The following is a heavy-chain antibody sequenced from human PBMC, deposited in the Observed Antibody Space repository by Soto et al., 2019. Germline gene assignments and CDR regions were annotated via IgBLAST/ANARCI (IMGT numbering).Heavy chain of an antibody. CDR1: GDSVSSNSAA. CDR3: ARDWTYGAAAGTSGFDP. V-gene: IGHV6-1*01. Sequence: SQTLSLTCAISGDSVSSNSAAWNWIRQSPSRGLEWLGRTYYRSKWYNDYAVSVKSRITINPDTSKNQFSLQLNSVTPEDTAVYYCARDWTYGAAAGTSGFDPWGQGTLVTVFS. J-gene: IGHJ5*02. D-gene: IGHD6-13*01. CDR2: TYYRSKWYN.